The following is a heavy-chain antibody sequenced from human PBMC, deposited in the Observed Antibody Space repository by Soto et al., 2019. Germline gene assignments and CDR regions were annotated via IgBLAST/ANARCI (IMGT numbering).Heavy chain of an antibody. Sequence: ASETLSLTCTVSGGSVSSGSYYWSWIRQPPGKGLEWIGYIYYSGSTNYNPSLKSRVTISVDTSKNQFSLKLSSVTAADTAVYYCARDRPAYGDYTLYYYYGMDVWGQGTTVTVSS. V-gene: IGHV4-61*01. CDR2: IYYSGST. D-gene: IGHD4-17*01. CDR3: ARDRPAYGDYTLYYYYGMDV. CDR1: GGSVSSGSYY. J-gene: IGHJ6*02.